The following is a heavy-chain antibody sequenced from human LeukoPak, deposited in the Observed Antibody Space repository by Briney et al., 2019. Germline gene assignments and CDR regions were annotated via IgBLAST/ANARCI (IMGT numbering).Heavy chain of an antibody. CDR2: IYTSGST. J-gene: IGHJ6*03. CDR1: GGSISSGSYY. Sequence: PSETLSLXCTVSGGSISSGSYYWSWIRQPAGKGLEWIGRIYTSGSTNYNPSLKSRVTISVDTSKNQFSLKLSSVTAADTAVYYCARDSVDDYYYYYMDVWGTGTTVTVSS. V-gene: IGHV4-61*02. D-gene: IGHD3-10*01. CDR3: ARDSVDDYYYYYMDV.